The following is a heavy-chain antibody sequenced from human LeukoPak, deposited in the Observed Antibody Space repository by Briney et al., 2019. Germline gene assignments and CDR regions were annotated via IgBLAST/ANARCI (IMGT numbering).Heavy chain of an antibody. D-gene: IGHD1-26*01. CDR2: IKQDGSEK. J-gene: IGHJ4*02. CDR3: AKGGQCGY. CDR1: GFTFSGSW. V-gene: IGHV3-7*01. Sequence: GGSLRLSCAASGFTFSGSWMTWVRQAPGKGLEWVANIKQDGSEKYYVDSVKGRFTISRDNAKSSLYLQMDSLRAEDTAVYYCAKGGQCGYWGQGSLVTVSS.